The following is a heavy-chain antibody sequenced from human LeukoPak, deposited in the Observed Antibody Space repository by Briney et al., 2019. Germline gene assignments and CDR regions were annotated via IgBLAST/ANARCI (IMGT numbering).Heavy chain of an antibody. CDR1: RFTFSNYA. D-gene: IGHD2-2*01. CDR3: AKDYPECTGTTCSGEAFFDY. J-gene: IGHJ4*02. CDR2: ITSGRST. Sequence: GGSLRLSCAASRFTFSNYAMSWVRQAAGKGLEWVSGITSGRSTFYADSVKGRFTISRDNSKNTVYLQMNSLRVEDTAVYYCAKDYPECTGTTCSGEAFFDYWGQGTLVTVSS. V-gene: IGHV3-23*01.